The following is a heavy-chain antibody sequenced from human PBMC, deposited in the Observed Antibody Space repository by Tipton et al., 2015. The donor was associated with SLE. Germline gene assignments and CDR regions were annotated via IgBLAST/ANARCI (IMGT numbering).Heavy chain of an antibody. CDR2: IYHSGSA. D-gene: IGHD1-1*01. CDR3: ARSWNDAPPDLGY. Sequence: TLSLTCTVSGGSISRYYWSWIRQPPGKGLEWIAYIYHSGSAAYNPSLASRVTISVDTSKNQFSLKLHSVTAADTAVYYCARSWNDAPPDLGYWGQGTLVTVSS. J-gene: IGHJ4*02. CDR1: GGSISRYY. V-gene: IGHV4-59*13.